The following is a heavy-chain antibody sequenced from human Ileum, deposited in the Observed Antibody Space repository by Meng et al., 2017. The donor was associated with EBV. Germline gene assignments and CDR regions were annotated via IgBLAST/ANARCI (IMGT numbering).Heavy chain of an antibody. Sequence: LRLQKSGPGLVKPSATLSLPCTVSGGPINSSGYYWGWIRQPPGKGLEWIGSIYYSGRTYYNPSLKSRVTISVDTSKNQFSLKLSSVTAADTAVYYCARPIAAAGWFDPWGQGTLVTVSS. J-gene: IGHJ5*02. CDR2: IYYSGRT. D-gene: IGHD6-13*01. V-gene: IGHV4-39*01. CDR1: GGPINSSGYY. CDR3: ARPIAAAGWFDP.